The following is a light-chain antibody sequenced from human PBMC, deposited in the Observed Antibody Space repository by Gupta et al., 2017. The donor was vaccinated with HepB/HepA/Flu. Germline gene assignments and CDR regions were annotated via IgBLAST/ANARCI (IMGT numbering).Light chain of an antibody. Sequence: EIVMTQSPATLSVAPGERATFSCRASQSVSSNLAWYQQTPGQAPRLLIYGASTRATGIPARFSGSGSGTEFTLTISSLQSEDFAIYFCQQYSNWPRTFGQGTKVEIK. CDR3: QQYSNWPRT. J-gene: IGKJ1*01. CDR1: QSVSSN. CDR2: GAS. V-gene: IGKV3-15*01.